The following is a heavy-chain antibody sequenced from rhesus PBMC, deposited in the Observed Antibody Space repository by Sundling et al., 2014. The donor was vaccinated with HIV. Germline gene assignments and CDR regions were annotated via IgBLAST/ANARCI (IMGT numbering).Heavy chain of an antibody. D-gene: IGHD3-9*01. Sequence: QVKLQQWGEGLVKPSETLSLTCAVYGGSISGYYYWSWIRQPPGKGLEWIGYIYGNSASTNFNPSLKNRVTISKDTSKNQFSLKLSSVTAADTAVYFCAREHGLREIHYGLDSWGQGVVVTVSS. V-gene: IGHV4-73*01. J-gene: IGHJ6*01. CDR2: IYGNSAST. CDR1: GGSISGYYY. CDR3: AREHGLREIHYGLDS.